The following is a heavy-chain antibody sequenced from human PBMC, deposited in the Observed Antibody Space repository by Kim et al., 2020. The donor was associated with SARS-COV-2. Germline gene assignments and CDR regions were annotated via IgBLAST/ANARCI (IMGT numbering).Heavy chain of an antibody. J-gene: IGHJ4*02. CDR2: ST. V-gene: IGHV3-23*01. D-gene: IGHD1-26*01. Sequence: STDYADSVKGRFSISRDDSRNMLYLQLNSLRVEDTAIYYCAKEGAPVYFDYWGQGTLVTVS. CDR3: AKEGAPVYFDY.